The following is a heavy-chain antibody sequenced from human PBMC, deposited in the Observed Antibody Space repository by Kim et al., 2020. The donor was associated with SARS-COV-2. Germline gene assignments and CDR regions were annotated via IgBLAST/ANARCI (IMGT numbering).Heavy chain of an antibody. CDR3: ARQYCSSTSCYEAHYWFD. J-gene: IGHJ5*02. V-gene: IGHV4-59*08. D-gene: IGHD2-2*01. Sequence: SETLSLTCTVSGGSISLDYWSWIRQPPGKGLEWIGYIYYSGSTNYNPSLKSRVTISVDTSKNQFSLKLSSVTAADTAVYYCARQYCSSTSCYEAHYWFD. CDR2: IYYSGST. CDR1: GGSISLDY.